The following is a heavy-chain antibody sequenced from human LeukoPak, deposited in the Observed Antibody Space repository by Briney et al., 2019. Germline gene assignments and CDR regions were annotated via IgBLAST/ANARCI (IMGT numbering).Heavy chain of an antibody. J-gene: IGHJ4*02. CDR3: ARLTYGSGSYYLVY. CDR1: GYTFISYG. CDR2: ISAYNGNT. D-gene: IGHD3-10*01. Sequence: GASVKVSCKASGYTFISYGISWVRQAPGQGLEWMGWISAYNGNTNYAQKLQGRVTMTTDTSTSTAYMELRSLRSDDTAVYYCARLTYGSGSYYLVYWGQGTLVTVSS. V-gene: IGHV1-18*01.